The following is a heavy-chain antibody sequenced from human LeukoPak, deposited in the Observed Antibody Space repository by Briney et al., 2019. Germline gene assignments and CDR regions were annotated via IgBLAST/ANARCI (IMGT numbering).Heavy chain of an antibody. CDR3: ARTLTREPNAFDI. CDR2: IYPDDSDT. V-gene: IGHV5-51*01. CDR1: GYRFTNYW. D-gene: IGHD2-15*01. J-gene: IGHJ3*02. Sequence: GESLKISCKSSGYRFTNYWIAWVRQMPGKGLEWMGIIYPDDSDTRYSPSFQGQVTISADKSISTSYLQWNSLKASDTAMYYCARTLTREPNAFDIWGQGTLVTVSS.